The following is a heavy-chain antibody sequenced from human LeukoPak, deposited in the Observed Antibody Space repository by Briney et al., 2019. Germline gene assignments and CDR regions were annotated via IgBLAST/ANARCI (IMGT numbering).Heavy chain of an antibody. CDR2: INPYSGGT. V-gene: IGHV1-2*02. Sequence: ASVKVSCKASGYTFTGYYMHWVRQAPGQGLEWMGWINPYSGGTNYAQKFQGRVTMTRDTSISTAYMELSRLRSDDTAVYYCAREVYCSSTSCYSRDLDYWGQGTLVTVSS. D-gene: IGHD2-2*01. J-gene: IGHJ4*02. CDR1: GYTFTGYY. CDR3: AREVYCSSTSCYSRDLDY.